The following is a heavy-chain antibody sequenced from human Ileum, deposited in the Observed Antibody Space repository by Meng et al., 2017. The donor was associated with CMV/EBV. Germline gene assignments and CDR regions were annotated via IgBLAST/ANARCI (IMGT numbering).Heavy chain of an antibody. Sequence: EVWLVESGGGLVQPGGCLRLSCAASGFTLSLYWMYWVSQVPGKGLVWVSRFKGDGTSTTYADSVKGRFTVSRDNAKNTVYLQMNSLRAEDTAVYSCASEGGAWRIDYWGQGTLVTVSS. V-gene: IGHV3-74*01. J-gene: IGHJ4*02. CDR3: ASEGGAWRIDY. CDR2: FKGDGTST. D-gene: IGHD4-17*01. CDR1: GFTLSLYW.